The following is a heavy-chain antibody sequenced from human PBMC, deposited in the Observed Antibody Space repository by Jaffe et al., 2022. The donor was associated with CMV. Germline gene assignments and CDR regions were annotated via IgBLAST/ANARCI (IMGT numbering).Heavy chain of an antibody. V-gene: IGHV3-23*01. CDR3: ARRYCGTTCYSEDMWFDP. Sequence: EVQLMESGGGLVQPGGSLRLSCAASGFTFSNYVMTWVRQAPGKGLEWVSLISASGDGTYYAASVKGRFTISRDNSKNTLYLQMNSLRGEDTAVYYCARRYCGTTCYSEDMWFDPWGQGTLVTVSS. J-gene: IGHJ5*02. D-gene: IGHD2-21*01. CDR2: ISASGDGT. CDR1: GFTFSNYV.